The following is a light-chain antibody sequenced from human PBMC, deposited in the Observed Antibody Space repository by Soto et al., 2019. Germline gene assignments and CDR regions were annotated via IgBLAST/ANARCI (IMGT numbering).Light chain of an antibody. Sequence: EIVMTQSPATLSVSPGERATLSCRASQSIGSRVAWYQQKPGQAPSLLIYDTSTRATGMPARFSGSGSGTDFTLTISSLQSEDFAVYYCQQYNEWPLFSFGQGTKVEIK. J-gene: IGKJ2*03. CDR1: QSIGSR. V-gene: IGKV3-15*01. CDR3: QQYNEWPLFS. CDR2: DTS.